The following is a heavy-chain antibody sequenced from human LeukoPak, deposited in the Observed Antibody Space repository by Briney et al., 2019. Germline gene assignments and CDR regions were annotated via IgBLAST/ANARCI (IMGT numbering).Heavy chain of an antibody. CDR1: GFSVRTSGVG. J-gene: IGHJ3*02. CDR2: KYWDDDK. Sequence: SGPALVKPTQTLTLTCTLSGFSVRTSGVGVGWIRQPPGKALEWLAVKYWDDDKRYSASLKSRLTITKDTSENQVVLTMTNMDPADTATYYCAHRRGNYYDSSGYKGKTFDIWGQGTMVTVSS. D-gene: IGHD3-22*01. CDR3: AHRRGNYYDSSGYKGKTFDI. V-gene: IGHV2-5*02.